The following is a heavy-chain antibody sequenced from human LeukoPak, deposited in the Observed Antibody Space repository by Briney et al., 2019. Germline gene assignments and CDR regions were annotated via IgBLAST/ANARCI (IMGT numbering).Heavy chain of an antibody. D-gene: IGHD3-16*02. CDR3: ARHYVWGSYRYPFDY. V-gene: IGHV4-34*01. CDR1: GGSFSGYY. Sequence: SETLSLTCAVYGGSFSGYYWSWIRQPPGKGLEWIGEINHSGSTNYNPSLKSRVTISVDTSKNQFSLKLSSVTAADTVVYYCARHYVWGSYRYPFDYWGQGTLVTVSS. CDR2: INHSGST. J-gene: IGHJ4*02.